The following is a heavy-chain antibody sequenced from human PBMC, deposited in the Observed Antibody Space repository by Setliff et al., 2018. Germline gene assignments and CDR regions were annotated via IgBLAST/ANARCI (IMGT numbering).Heavy chain of an antibody. CDR1: GDTFRSYG. CDR2: TIPMFGST. Sequence: GASVKVSCKASGDTFRSYGISWVRQAPGRGLEWMGGTIPMFGSTSYAQKFQGRVTIITDESTTTAYMELSSLGSEDTAVYYCVREGVDTRSSTDYRYYMDVWGKGTTVTSP. D-gene: IGHD5-18*01. J-gene: IGHJ6*03. CDR3: VREGVDTRSSTDYRYYMDV. V-gene: IGHV1-69*05.